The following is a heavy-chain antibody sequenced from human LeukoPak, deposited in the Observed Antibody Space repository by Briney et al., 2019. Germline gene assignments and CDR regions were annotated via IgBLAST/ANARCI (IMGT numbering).Heavy chain of an antibody. J-gene: IGHJ4*02. CDR3: ARARPSIAAAGRGGGDPRSGRHPQDY. CDR1: GGSFSGYY. Sequence: SETLSLTCAVYGGSFSGYYWSWIRQPPGKGLEWIGEINHSGSTNYNPSLKSRVTISVDTSKNQFSLKLSSVTAADTAVYYCARARPSIAAAGRGGGDPRSGRHPQDYWGQGTLVTVSS. CDR2: INHSGST. D-gene: IGHD6-13*01. V-gene: IGHV4-34*01.